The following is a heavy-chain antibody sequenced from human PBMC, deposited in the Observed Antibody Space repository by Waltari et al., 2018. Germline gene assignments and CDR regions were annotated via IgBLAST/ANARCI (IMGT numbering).Heavy chain of an antibody. J-gene: IGHJ4*02. V-gene: IGHV3-53*01. Sequence: EVQLVESGGGLIQPGGSLRLSCAASGLTIGDNYMSWVRQAPGKGLEWVSVLYSAGHTYYADSVKGRFTISRDSSKNTLYLQMNSLRTEDTAVYYCARDLVHYFDYWGQGTLVTVSS. CDR3: ARDLVHYFDY. CDR2: LYSAGHT. CDR1: GLTIGDNY. D-gene: IGHD3-16*01.